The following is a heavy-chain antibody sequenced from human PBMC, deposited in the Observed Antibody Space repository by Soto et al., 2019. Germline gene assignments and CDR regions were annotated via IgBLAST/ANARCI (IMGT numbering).Heavy chain of an antibody. CDR3: ARGARLLWFGELLYWFDP. V-gene: IGHV4-39*07. J-gene: IGHJ5*02. D-gene: IGHD3-10*01. Sequence: SETLSLTCTVSGGSISSSSYYWGWIRQPPGKGLEWIGSIYYSGSTYYNPSLKSRVTISVDTSKNLLSLKLSSVTAADTAVYYCARGARLLWFGELLYWFDPWGQGTLVTVSS. CDR2: IYYSGST. CDR1: GGSISSSSYY.